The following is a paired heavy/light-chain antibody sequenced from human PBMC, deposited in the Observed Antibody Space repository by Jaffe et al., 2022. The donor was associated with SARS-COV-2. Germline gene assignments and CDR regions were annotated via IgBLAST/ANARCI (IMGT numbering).Light chain of an antibody. Sequence: DIVVTQSPDSLAVSLGERATINCKSSQSVLYSSNNKNYLAWYQQKPGQPPKLLIYWASTRESGVPDRFSGSGSGTDFTLTISSLQAEDVAVYYCQQYYSTPITFGQGTRLEIK. V-gene: IGKV4-1*01. J-gene: IGKJ5*01. CDR1: QSVLYSSNNKNY. CDR2: WAS. CDR3: QQYYSTPIT.
Heavy chain of an antibody. CDR1: GESFSSYF. J-gene: IGHJ5*02. Sequence: QVQLQQWGAGLLKPSETLSLTCAVYGESFSSYFWNWIRQPPGKGLEWIGEINHSGSTNYNPSLKSRVTISVDTSKNQFSLKLSSVTAADTAVYYCARGTTVTTWWLDPWGQGTLVTVSS. CDR2: INHSGST. D-gene: IGHD4-17*01. CDR3: ARGTTVTTWWLDP. V-gene: IGHV4-34*01.